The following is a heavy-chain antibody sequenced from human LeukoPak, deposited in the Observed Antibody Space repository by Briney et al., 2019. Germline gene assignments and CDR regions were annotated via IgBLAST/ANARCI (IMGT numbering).Heavy chain of an antibody. Sequence: PGGSLRLSCAASGFTFSTYNMNWVRQAPGKGLEWVSSISSSSNYIYYADSVKGRFTISRDNAKNSLYLQMNSLRVEDTDVYYCAGDVGASAPDAFDIWGQGTMVTVSS. CDR1: GFTFSTYN. J-gene: IGHJ3*02. D-gene: IGHD1-26*01. CDR2: ISSSSNYI. V-gene: IGHV3-21*01. CDR3: AGDVGASAPDAFDI.